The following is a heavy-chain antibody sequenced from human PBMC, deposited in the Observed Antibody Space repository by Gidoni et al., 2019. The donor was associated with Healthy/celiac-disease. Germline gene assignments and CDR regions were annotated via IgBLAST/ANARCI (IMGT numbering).Heavy chain of an antibody. CDR2: ISYDGSNK. CDR3: AKDAGDIVVVPADKGDAFDI. D-gene: IGHD2-2*01. Sequence: PGKGLEWVAVISYDGSNKYYADSVKGRFTISRDNSKNTLYLQMNSLRAEDTAVYYCAKDAGDIVVVPADKGDAFDIWGQGTMVTVSS. J-gene: IGHJ3*02. V-gene: IGHV3-30*18.